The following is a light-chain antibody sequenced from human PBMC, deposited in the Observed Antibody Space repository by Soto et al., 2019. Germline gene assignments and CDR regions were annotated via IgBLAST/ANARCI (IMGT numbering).Light chain of an antibody. Sequence: QSALTQPASVSGSPGQSITISCTGTSSDVGGYNYVSWYQQHPGKAPKLMSYDVSNRPSGVSNRFSGSKSGNTASLPISGLQAEDEADYYCSSYTSSSTVVFGGGTKVTVL. CDR3: SSYTSSSTVV. CDR2: DVS. V-gene: IGLV2-14*01. CDR1: SSDVGGYNY. J-gene: IGLJ2*01.